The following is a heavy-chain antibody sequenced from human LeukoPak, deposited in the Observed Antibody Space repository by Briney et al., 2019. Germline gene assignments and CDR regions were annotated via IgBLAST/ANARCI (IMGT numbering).Heavy chain of an antibody. D-gene: IGHD4-17*01. CDR2: IYYSGST. Sequence: SETLSLTCTVSGGSISSGGYYWSCIRQHPGKGLECIVYIYYSGSTYSNPSLKSRVTSSVDTSKNQFLLKLSSVTAADTAVYYCARMTRVSPAQTGFDPWGQGTLVTVSS. CDR3: ARMTRVSPAQTGFDP. J-gene: IGHJ5*02. V-gene: IGHV4-31*03. CDR1: GGSISSGGYY.